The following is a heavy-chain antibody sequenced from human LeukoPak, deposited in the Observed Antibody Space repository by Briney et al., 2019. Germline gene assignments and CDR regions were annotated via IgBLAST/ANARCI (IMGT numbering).Heavy chain of an antibody. CDR1: GGSISSSSYY. V-gene: IGHV4-39*07. D-gene: IGHD3-22*01. Sequence: SETLSLTCTVSGGSISSSSYYWGWIRQPPGKGLEWIGSIYYSGSTYYNPSLKSRVTILVDTSKNQFSLKLSSVTAADTAVYYCARETYYYDSSGYPFDYWGQGTLVTVSS. J-gene: IGHJ4*02. CDR3: ARETYYYDSSGYPFDY. CDR2: IYYSGST.